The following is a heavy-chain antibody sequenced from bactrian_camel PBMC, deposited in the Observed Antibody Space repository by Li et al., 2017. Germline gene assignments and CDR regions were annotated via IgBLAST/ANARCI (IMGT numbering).Heavy chain of an antibody. Sequence: QVQLVESGGGSVQAGGSLILSCAFSGATYSRRCMAWFRQAPGKGREAVAAADADRRTIYGDFVEGRFTIDRDNARNILYLRMHDLKPEDTAMYYCAAVRAIVAPRTKSCWSQGTQVTVS. CDR1: GATYSRRC. V-gene: IGHV3S26*01. D-gene: IGHD1*01. CDR2: ADADRRT. J-gene: IGHJ4*01. CDR3: AAVRAIVAPRTKSC.